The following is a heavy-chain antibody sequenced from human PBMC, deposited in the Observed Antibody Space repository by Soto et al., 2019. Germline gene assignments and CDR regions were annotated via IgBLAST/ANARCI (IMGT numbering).Heavy chain of an antibody. CDR3: ARDPGYCSSTSCYALADY. CDR2: IKQDGSEK. D-gene: IGHD2-2*01. J-gene: IGHJ4*02. V-gene: IGHV3-7*01. Sequence: EVQLVESGGGLVQPGGSLRLSCAASGLTFISYWMSWVRQAPGKGLEWVANIKQDGSEKYYVDSVKGRFTISRDNAKNSLYLQMNSLRDEDTAVYYCARDPGYCSSTSCYALADYWGQGTLVTVSA. CDR1: GLTFISYW.